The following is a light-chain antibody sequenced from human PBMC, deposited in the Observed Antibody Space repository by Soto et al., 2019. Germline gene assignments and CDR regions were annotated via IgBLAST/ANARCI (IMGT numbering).Light chain of an antibody. CDR3: QVWDSSGDHHVI. CDR2: DDS. J-gene: IGLJ2*01. V-gene: IGLV3-21*02. Sequence: SYELTQPPSVSVAPGQTARITCGGNRIGTESVHWYQQKPGQAPVLVVYDDSDRPSGIPERFSGSNSGNTATLTLSRVEAGDEADYYCQVWDSSGDHHVIFGGGTKVTVL. CDR1: RIGTES.